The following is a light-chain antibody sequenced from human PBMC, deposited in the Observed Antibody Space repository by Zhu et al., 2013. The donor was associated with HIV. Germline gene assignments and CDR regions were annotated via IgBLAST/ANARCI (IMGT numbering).Light chain of an antibody. V-gene: IGKV1-5*03. CDR2: KAS. CDR1: QSISSW. J-gene: IGKJ4*01. CDR3: QQHNSYPLT. Sequence: DIQMTQSPSTLSASVGDRVTITCRASQSISSWLAWYQQKPGKAPKLLIYKASSLESGVPSRFSGSGSGTEFTLIISSLQPDDVATYYCQQHNSYPLTFGGGTKVEIK.